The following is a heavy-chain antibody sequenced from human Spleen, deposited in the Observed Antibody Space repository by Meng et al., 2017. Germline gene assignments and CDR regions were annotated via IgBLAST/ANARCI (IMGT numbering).Heavy chain of an antibody. D-gene: IGHD3-22*01. V-gene: IGHV4-30-4*01. Sequence: HVQLQADGPALVMHSPTPSLNCSCHGAGISNGDYYLSWVRQAPGKGLEWLGHMYFTGNTSTNPSVKRRAIMSVDTSKDQFSVMLSSVTAADTAIYYCARVFYDSRGLNYFDSWGRGTLVTVSS. CDR2: MYFTGNT. J-gene: IGHJ4*02. CDR1: GAGISNGDYY. CDR3: ARVFYDSRGLNYFDS.